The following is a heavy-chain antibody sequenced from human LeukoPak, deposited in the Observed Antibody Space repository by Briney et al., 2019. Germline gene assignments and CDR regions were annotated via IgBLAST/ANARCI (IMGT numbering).Heavy chain of an antibody. CDR1: GVSISSGSYY. J-gene: IGHJ4*02. D-gene: IGHD1-26*01. CDR2: IYHSGST. CDR3: ARAALHGGFSYGPSDGRWELPYFDY. V-gene: IGHV4-39*07. Sequence: TSSETLSLTCRVSGVSISSGSYYWGWFRQPPGKGLEWIGSIYHSGSTYYNPSLKSRVTISVDTSKNQFSLKLSSVTAADTAVYYCARAALHGGFSYGPSDGRWELPYFDYWGQGTLVTVSS.